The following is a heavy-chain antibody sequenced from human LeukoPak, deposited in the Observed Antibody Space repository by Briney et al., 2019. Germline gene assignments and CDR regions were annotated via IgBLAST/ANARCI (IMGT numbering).Heavy chain of an antibody. V-gene: IGHV3-7*04. D-gene: IGHD1-1*01. J-gene: IGHJ4*02. Sequence: PGGSLRLSCAASGFTFSNFWMSWVRQAPGRGLEWVANIHPEGNEKYHVESVEGRFTISRDNIKNSLFLQMHGLRVEDTAVYYCARGDDFSGDYWRQGTLVTVSS. CDR2: IHPEGNEK. CDR3: ARGDDFSGDY. CDR1: GFTFSNFW.